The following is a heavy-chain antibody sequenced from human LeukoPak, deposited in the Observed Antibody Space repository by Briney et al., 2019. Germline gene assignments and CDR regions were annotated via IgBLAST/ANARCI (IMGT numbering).Heavy chain of an antibody. V-gene: IGHV4-39*02. CDR2: IYYSGST. J-gene: IGHJ4*02. D-gene: IGHD3-22*01. CDR1: GGSIRSGSHY. CDR3: AKRDDSGGNLVDL. Sequence: SETLSLTCTVSGGSIRSGSHYWPWIRQPPGKGLEWIGSIYYSGSTYYNPSLENRVTISIDTSKNHFSLKLSSLSAADTSVYYCAKRDDSGGNLVDLWGQGTLVTVS.